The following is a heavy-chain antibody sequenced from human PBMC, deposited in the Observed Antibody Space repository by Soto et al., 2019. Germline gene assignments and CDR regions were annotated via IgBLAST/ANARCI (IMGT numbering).Heavy chain of an antibody. Sequence: ASVKVSCKGAGYTFTSYGITWVRQAPGQGLEWMGWISAYNGNTEYAQNLQGRVALTTDTSTSTAYMELRSLISDDTAVYYCARDRVAATSTSGFWGQGTQVTVSS. CDR2: ISAYNGNT. D-gene: IGHD6-13*01. CDR1: GYTFTSYG. V-gene: IGHV1-18*01. CDR3: ARDRVAATSTSGF. J-gene: IGHJ4*02.